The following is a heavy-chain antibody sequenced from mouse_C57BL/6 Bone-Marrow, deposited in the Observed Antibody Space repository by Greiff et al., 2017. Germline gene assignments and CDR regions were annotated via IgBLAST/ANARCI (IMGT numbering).Heavy chain of an antibody. D-gene: IGHD1-1*01. V-gene: IGHV14-4*01. CDR2: IDPENGDT. CDR3: STRGYGSVYFYY. Sequence: VQLQQSGAELVRPGASVKLSCTASGFNFKDDDMYWVKQRPEQGLEWIGWIDPENGDTEYASKFQGKATITADTSSNTAYLQLSSLTSEDTAVYYCSTRGYGSVYFYYGGQGTTLTVSA. J-gene: IGHJ2*01. CDR1: GFNFKDDD.